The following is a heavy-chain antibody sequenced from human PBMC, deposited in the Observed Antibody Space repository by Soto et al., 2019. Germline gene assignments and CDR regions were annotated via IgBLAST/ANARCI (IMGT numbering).Heavy chain of an antibody. CDR2: IGTSGTPT. CDR3: TRILWSSRRDALDI. CDR1: GFTFRSYA. V-gene: IGHV3-23*01. J-gene: IGHJ6*02. Sequence: PGGSLRLSCIASGFTFRSYAMAWVRQAPGEDLEWVSAIGTSGTPTLYADSVKSRFSISRDDSRNTVSLQMNSLGVEDTATYYCTRILWSSRRDALDIWGQGTTVTVSS. D-gene: IGHD2-21*01.